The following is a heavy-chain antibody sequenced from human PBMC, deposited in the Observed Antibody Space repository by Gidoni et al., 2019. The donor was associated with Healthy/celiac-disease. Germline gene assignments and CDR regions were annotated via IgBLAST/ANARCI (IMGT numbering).Heavy chain of an antibody. J-gene: IGHJ6*02. CDR2: IIPIFGTA. D-gene: IGHD4-4*01. CDR1: GGTFSSYA. CDR3: ARADYSNYSYYYYYGMDV. V-gene: IGHV1-69*06. Sequence: QVQLVQSGAEVKKPGSSVKVSCKASGGTFSSYAISWVRQAPGQGLEWMGGIIPIFGTANYAQKFQGRVTITADKSTSTAYMELSSLRSEDTAVYYCARADYSNYSYYYYYGMDVWGQGTTVTVSS.